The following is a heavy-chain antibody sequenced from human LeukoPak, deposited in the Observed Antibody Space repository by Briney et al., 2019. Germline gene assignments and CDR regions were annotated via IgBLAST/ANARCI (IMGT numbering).Heavy chain of an antibody. CDR1: GGSISSYY. V-gene: IGHV4-4*07. Sequence: PSETLSLTCTVSGGSISSYYWSWIRQPAGKGLEWIGRIYTSGSTNYNPSLKSRVTMSADTSKNQFSLKLSSVTAADTAVYYCARERYSSGWYGLLDYWGQGTLVTVSS. J-gene: IGHJ4*02. D-gene: IGHD6-19*01. CDR3: ARERYSSGWYGLLDY. CDR2: IYTSGST.